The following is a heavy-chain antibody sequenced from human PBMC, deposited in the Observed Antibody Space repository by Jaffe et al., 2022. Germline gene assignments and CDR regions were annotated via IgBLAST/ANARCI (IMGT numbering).Heavy chain of an antibody. CDR3: AKDRNTHIVKTGYFEY. CDR2: ISGSGGST. CDR1: GFIFNSYA. V-gene: IGHV3-23*01. Sequence: EVQLLESGGGLVQPGGSLRLSCAASGFIFNSYAMNWVRQAPGKGLEWVSGISGSGGSTYYADSVKGRFTISRDNSKNTLYLQMNSLGVEDTAVYYCAKDRNTHIVKTGYFEYWGQGTLVTVSS. J-gene: IGHJ4*02. D-gene: IGHD5-12*01.